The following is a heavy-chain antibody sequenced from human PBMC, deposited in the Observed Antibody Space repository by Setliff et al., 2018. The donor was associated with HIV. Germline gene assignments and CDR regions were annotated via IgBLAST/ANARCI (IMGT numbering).Heavy chain of an antibody. Sequence: SVKVSCKASGGTFGIYAMSWVRQTPGQGLEWLGGIIPFHGTVNYAQKFQGRVTITRDTSASTVYMELSSLRSEDTAMYYCARDHPGIAYWGQGTMVTVSS. V-gene: IGHV1-69*10. J-gene: IGHJ4*02. CDR2: IIPFHGTV. CDR1: GGTFGIYA. CDR3: ARDHPGIAY.